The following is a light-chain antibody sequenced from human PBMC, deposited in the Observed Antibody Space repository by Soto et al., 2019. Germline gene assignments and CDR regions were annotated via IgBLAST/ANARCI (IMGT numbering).Light chain of an antibody. V-gene: IGKV1-5*01. CDR1: QSISSW. CDR3: QQYNSYLLT. CDR2: DAS. Sequence: DIQMTQSPSTLSASVGYRVTITCRASQSISSWLAWYQQKPGKAPKLLIYDASSLESGVPSRFSGSGSGTEFTLTISSLPPDDFATYYCQQYNSYLLTFGGGTKVEIK. J-gene: IGKJ4*01.